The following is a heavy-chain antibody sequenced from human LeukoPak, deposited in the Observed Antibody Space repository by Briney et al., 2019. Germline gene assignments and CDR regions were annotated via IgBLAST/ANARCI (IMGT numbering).Heavy chain of an antibody. CDR2: TSSSSHT. Sequence: GGSLRLSCAASGFTFSDYYMSWIRQAPGKGLEWVSYTSSSSHTNYPDSVKGRFTISRDNAKNSLFLQMNSLRAEDTAVYYCARAASRGYSYGFDYWGQGTLVTVSS. J-gene: IGHJ4*02. D-gene: IGHD5-18*01. V-gene: IGHV3-11*05. CDR1: GFTFSDYY. CDR3: ARAASRGYSYGFDY.